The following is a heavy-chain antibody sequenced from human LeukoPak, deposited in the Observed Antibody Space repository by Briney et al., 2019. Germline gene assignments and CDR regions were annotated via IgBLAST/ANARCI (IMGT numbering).Heavy chain of an antibody. J-gene: IGHJ4*02. CDR1: RFTFSSYW. CDR2: IKQDGSEK. V-gene: IGHV3-7*01. D-gene: IGHD3-22*01. CDR3: ARALGYSH. Sequence: PGGSLRLSCAASRFTFSSYWMSWVRQAPGKGLEWVANIKQDGSEKYYVDSVKGRFTISRDNAKNSLYLQMNSLRAEDTAVYYCARALGYSHWGQGTLVTVSS.